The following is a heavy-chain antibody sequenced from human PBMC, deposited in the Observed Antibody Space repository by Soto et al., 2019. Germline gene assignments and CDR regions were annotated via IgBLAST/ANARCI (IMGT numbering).Heavy chain of an antibody. CDR3: AKDVYGAYDYYYMDV. J-gene: IGHJ6*03. D-gene: IGHD4-17*01. V-gene: IGHV3-9*01. CDR2: ISWNSGNI. Sequence: GGSLRLSCAASGFIFDDYAMHWVRQGPRKGLEWVSGISWNSGNIGYADSVKGRFTISRDNAKNSLYLQMNSLRPEDTALYYCAKDVYGAYDYYYMDVWGKGTTVTVSS. CDR1: GFIFDDYA.